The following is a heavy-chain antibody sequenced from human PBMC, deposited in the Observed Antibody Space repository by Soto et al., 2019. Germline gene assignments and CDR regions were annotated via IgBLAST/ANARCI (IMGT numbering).Heavy chain of an antibody. Sequence: TLSLTCTVSGVSVSRDYQWIWIRQPPGKGLEWIGHISYSGSPYYHPSLRSRLSISVDTSKNQFSLKVKSVTAADTAVYYCARAWDFWGQGTLVTVSS. CDR1: GVSVSRDYQ. D-gene: IGHD1-26*01. CDR2: ISYSGSP. CDR3: ARAWDF. J-gene: IGHJ1*01. V-gene: IGHV4-30-4*01.